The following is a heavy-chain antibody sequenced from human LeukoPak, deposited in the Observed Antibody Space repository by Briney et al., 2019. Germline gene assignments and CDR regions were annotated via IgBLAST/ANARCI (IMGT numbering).Heavy chain of an antibody. J-gene: IGHJ3*02. D-gene: IGHD3-10*01. CDR2: ISAYNGNT. Sequence: GASVKVSCKASGGTFSSYAISWVRQAPGQGLEWMGWISAYNGNTNYAQKLQGRVTMTTDTSTSTAYMELRSLRSDDTAVYYCATELNPGAFDIWGQGTMVTVSS. CDR1: GGTFSSYA. CDR3: ATELNPGAFDI. V-gene: IGHV1-18*01.